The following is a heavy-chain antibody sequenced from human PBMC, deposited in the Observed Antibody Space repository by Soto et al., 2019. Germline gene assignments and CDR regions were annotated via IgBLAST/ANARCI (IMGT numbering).Heavy chain of an antibody. J-gene: IGHJ4*02. CDR1: GGTLSSYV. CDR3: ARGEGNSY. Sequence: QVQLVQSGPEGKKPGSSVKVSCKSPGGTLSSYVITWVRQAPGQGLEWMGRIIPMFGTANYAQKFRGRVTITADESTSTAYMDLSSLRSEDTAVYYCARGEGNSYWGQGTLVTVSS. CDR2: IIPMFGTA. V-gene: IGHV1-69*12. D-gene: IGHD1-1*01.